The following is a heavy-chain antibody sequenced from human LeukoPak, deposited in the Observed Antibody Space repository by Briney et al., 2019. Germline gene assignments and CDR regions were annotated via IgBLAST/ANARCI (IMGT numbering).Heavy chain of an antibody. CDR2: INHSGST. D-gene: IGHD3-22*01. CDR3: ARGERPITMIVVVINNPPYFDY. V-gene: IGHV4-34*01. CDR1: GGSFSGYY. J-gene: IGHJ4*02. Sequence: PSETLSLTCAVYGGSFSGYYWSWIRQPPGKGLEWIGEINHSGSTNYNPSLKSGVTISVDTSKNQFSLKLSSVTAAETAVYYCARGERPITMIVVVINNPPYFDYWGQGTLVTVSS.